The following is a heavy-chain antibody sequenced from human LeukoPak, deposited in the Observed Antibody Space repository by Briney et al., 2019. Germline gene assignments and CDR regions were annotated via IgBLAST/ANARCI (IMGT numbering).Heavy chain of an antibody. J-gene: IGHJ4*02. CDR3: ARTGSIAAAGTMTYFDY. CDR1: GGTFSSYA. V-gene: IGHV1-69*05. CDR2: IIPIFGTA. Sequence: SVKVSCKASGGTFSSYAISWVRQAPGQGLEWMGRIIPIFGTANYAQKFQGRVTITTDESTSTAYMELSSLRSEDTAVYYCARTGSIAAAGTMTYFDYWGQGTLVTGSS. D-gene: IGHD6-13*01.